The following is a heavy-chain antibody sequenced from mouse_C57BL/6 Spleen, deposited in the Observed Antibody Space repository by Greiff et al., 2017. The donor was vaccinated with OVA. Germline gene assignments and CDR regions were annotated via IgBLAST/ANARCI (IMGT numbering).Heavy chain of an antibody. CDR3: AREGGIYDGYPLPMDY. CDR2: IWTGGGT. CDR1: GFSLTSYA. D-gene: IGHD2-3*01. Sequence: VKLMESGPGLVAPSQSLSITCTVSGFSLTSYAISWVRQPPGKGLEWLGVIWTGGGTNYNSALKSRLSISKDNSKSQVFLKMNSLQTDDTARYYCAREGGIYDGYPLPMDYWGQGTSVTVSS. J-gene: IGHJ4*01. V-gene: IGHV2-9-1*01.